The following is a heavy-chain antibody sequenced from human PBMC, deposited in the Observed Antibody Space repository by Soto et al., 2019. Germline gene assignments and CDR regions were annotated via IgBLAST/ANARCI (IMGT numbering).Heavy chain of an antibody. CDR3: ARVTWFAELSFDY. Sequence: SETLSLTCTVSGGSITSTDGYWSWIRQPPGKGLEWIGYISYSGFTLYNPSLQSRVTISVDTSKNQFSLDLNSVTAADTAVYYCARVTWFAELSFDYWGQGTVVTVS. V-gene: IGHV4-30-4*01. CDR1: GGSITSTDGY. J-gene: IGHJ4*02. D-gene: IGHD3-10*01. CDR2: ISYSGFT.